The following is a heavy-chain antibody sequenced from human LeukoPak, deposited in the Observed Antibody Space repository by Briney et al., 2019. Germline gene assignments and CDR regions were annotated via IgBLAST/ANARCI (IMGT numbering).Heavy chain of an antibody. Sequence: ASVKVSCKTSGYTFTDYYMHWVRQAPGQGLEWMGWINPNSGGTNYAQKFQDWVTMTRDTSISTVYMELNRLRYDDTAVYYCARDLGSSWHFDYWGQGTLVTVSS. V-gene: IGHV1-2*04. J-gene: IGHJ4*02. D-gene: IGHD6-13*01. CDR3: ARDLGSSWHFDY. CDR1: GYTFTDYY. CDR2: INPNSGGT.